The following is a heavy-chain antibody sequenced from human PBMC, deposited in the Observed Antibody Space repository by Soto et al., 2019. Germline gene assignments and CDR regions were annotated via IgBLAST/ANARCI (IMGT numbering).Heavy chain of an antibody. CDR2: IYHSGST. CDR3: ARAADSSSWYWRGGNWFVP. V-gene: IGHV4-38-2*01. D-gene: IGHD6-13*01. J-gene: IGHJ5*02. Sequence: SETLSLTCAVSGYSISSGYYWGWIRQPPGKGPEWIGRIYHSGSTYYNPSLKSRVTLSVDTSKNQFSLKLSSVTAADTAVYYCARAADSSSWYWRGGNWFVPWCQGTLVTVST. CDR1: GYSISSGYY.